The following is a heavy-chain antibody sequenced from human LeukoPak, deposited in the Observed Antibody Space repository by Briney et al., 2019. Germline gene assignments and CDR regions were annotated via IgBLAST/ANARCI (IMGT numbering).Heavy chain of an antibody. V-gene: IGHV1-2*02. Sequence: VASVKVSCKASGYTFTGYYIHWVRQAPGQGLEWMGWINPNSGGTNYAQKFQGRVTMTRDTSISTAYMELSRLRSDDTAVYYCARGFSYGTGYYFDYWGQGTLVTVSS. CDR2: INPNSGGT. CDR1: GYTFTGYY. D-gene: IGHD5-18*01. CDR3: ARGFSYGTGYYFDY. J-gene: IGHJ4*02.